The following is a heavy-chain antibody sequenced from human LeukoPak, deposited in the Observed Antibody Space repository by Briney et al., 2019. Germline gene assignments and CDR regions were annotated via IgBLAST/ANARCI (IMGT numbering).Heavy chain of an antibody. CDR1: GYTFTGYY. Sequence: GASVKVSCKASGYTFTGYYMHWVRQAPGQGLEWMGRINPNSGGTNYAQKFQGRVTMTRDTSISTAYMELSRLRSDDTAVYYCVRGPHDTAYYFDQWGQGTLVTVSS. V-gene: IGHV1-2*06. J-gene: IGHJ4*02. CDR3: VRGPHDTAYYFDQ. CDR2: INPNSGGT. D-gene: IGHD5-18*01.